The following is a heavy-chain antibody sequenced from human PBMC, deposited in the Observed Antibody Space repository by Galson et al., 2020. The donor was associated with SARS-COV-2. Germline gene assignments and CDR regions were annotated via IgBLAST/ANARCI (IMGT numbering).Heavy chain of an antibody. CDR3: ARDRGRVRDAFDI. Sequence: ASVKVSCTASGYTFTSYYMHWVRQAPGQGLEWMGIINPSGGSTSYAQKFQGRVTMTRDTSTSTVYMELSSLRSEDTAVYYCARDRGRVRDAFDIWGQGTMVTVSS. CDR2: INPSGGST. J-gene: IGHJ3*02. V-gene: IGHV1-46*01. CDR1: GYTFTSYY.